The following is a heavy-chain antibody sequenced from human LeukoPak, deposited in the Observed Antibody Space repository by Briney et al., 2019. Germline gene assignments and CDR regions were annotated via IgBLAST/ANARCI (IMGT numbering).Heavy chain of an antibody. V-gene: IGHV1-18*01. D-gene: IGHD4-17*01. CDR3: AREGPHDYGAPWFTGY. Sequence: ASVKVSCKASGYTFTSYGISWVRQAPGQGLEWMGWISAYNGNTNYAQKLQGKVTMTTDTSTSTAYMELRSLRSDDTAVYYCAREGPHDYGAPWFTGYWGQGTLVTVSS. CDR2: ISAYNGNT. J-gene: IGHJ4*02. CDR1: GYTFTSYG.